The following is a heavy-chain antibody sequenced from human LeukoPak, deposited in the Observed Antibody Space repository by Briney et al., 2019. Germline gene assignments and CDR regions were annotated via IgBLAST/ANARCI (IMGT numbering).Heavy chain of an antibody. CDR2: IWYDGSNK. Sequence: GGSLRLSCAASGFTFSSYGMHWVRKAPGKGLEWVAVIWYDGSNKYYADSVKGRFTISRDNSKNTLYLQMNSLRAEDTAVYYCAREKYYYDSSGYYHFDYWGQGTLVTVSS. V-gene: IGHV3-33*01. J-gene: IGHJ4*02. CDR3: AREKYYYDSSGYYHFDY. D-gene: IGHD3-22*01. CDR1: GFTFSSYG.